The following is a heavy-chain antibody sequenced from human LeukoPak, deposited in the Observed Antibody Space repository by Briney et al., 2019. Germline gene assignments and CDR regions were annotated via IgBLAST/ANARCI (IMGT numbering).Heavy chain of an antibody. Sequence: ASVKVSCKASGYTFTSYYMHWVRQAPGQGLEWMGIINPSGGSTSYAQKFQGRVTMTRDTSTSTVYMELSSLRSEDTAVYYCARGYYYDSSAYYEVRAFDIWGQGTMVTVSS. CDR3: ARGYYYDSSAYYEVRAFDI. D-gene: IGHD3-22*01. CDR2: INPSGGST. CDR1: GYTFTSYY. V-gene: IGHV1-46*01. J-gene: IGHJ3*02.